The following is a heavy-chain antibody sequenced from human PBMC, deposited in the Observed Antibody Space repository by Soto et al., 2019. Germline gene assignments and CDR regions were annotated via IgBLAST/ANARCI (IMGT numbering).Heavy chain of an antibody. CDR1: GYSFTSLY. CDR2: MEPSTGRT. D-gene: IGHD2-15*01. Sequence: ASVKVFCKASGYSFTSLYINWVRQTAGQGLEWMGWMEPSTGRTGYAQKFQGRVTMTRDTSINTAYMELTTLTSDDTAFYYCARGVSAVVDCWG. CDR3: ARGVSAVVDC. V-gene: IGHV1-8*01. J-gene: IGHJ4*01.